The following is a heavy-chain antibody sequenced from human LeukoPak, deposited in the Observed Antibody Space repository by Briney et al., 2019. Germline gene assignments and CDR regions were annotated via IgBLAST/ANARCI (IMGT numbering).Heavy chain of an antibody. V-gene: IGHV1-18*01. D-gene: IGHD6-13*01. CDR2: ISAYNGNT. J-gene: IGHJ1*01. CDR3: VKNGQQLRYFQH. Sequence: ASVKVSCKASGYTFTSYGISWVRQAPGQGLEWMGWISAYNGNTNYAQKLQGRVTMTRNISISTAYMQLSGLRSEDTAVYYCVKNGQQLRYFQHWGQGTLVTVSS. CDR1: GYTFTSYG.